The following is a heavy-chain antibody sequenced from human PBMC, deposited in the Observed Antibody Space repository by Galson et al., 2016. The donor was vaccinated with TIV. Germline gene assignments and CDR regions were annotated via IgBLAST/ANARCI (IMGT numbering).Heavy chain of an antibody. V-gene: IGHV3-53*01. J-gene: IGHJ3*01. Sequence: SLRLLCEVSGFTGNAYHMSWGCQAPGKGLEWGAVSESGGDTYYSDSVKGRFTISRDNSKNTGHIQMNSLRVEDTAVYYFARKDSSVHGDLRGAFDVWSPGTSFIVSS. CDR3: ARKDSSVHGDLRGAFDV. D-gene: IGHD4-17*01. CDR2: SESGGDT. CDR1: GFTGNAYH.